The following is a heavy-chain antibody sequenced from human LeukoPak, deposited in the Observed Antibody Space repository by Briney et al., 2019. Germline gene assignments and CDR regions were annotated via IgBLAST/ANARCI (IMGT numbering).Heavy chain of an antibody. CDR3: ARTPPSYYYDSSGYPFDY. V-gene: IGHV4-39*01. Sequence: SETLSLTCTVSGGPISSSSYYWGWIRQPPGKGLEWIGSIYYSGSTYYNPSLKSRVTISVDTSKNQFSLKLSSVTTADTAVYYCARTPPSYYYDSSGYPFDYWGQGTLVTVSS. CDR1: GGPISSSSYY. D-gene: IGHD3-22*01. J-gene: IGHJ4*02. CDR2: IYYSGST.